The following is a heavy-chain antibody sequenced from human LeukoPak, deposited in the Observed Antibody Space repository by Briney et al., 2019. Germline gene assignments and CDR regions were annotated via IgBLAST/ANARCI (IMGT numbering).Heavy chain of an antibody. Sequence: PGGSLRLSCAASGFTFSNYAMSWVRQAPGKGLEWVSGISGSGGTTYYADSVKGRFTISRDNSKNTLYLQMNSLRAEDTAVYYCAKDLYYYDSSRWRYFDYWGQGTLVTVSS. V-gene: IGHV3-23*01. CDR3: AKDLYYYDSSRWRYFDY. J-gene: IGHJ4*02. CDR2: ISGSGGTT. CDR1: GFTFSNYA. D-gene: IGHD3-22*01.